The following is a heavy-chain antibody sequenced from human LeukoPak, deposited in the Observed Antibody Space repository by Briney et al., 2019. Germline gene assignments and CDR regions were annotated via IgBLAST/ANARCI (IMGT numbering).Heavy chain of an antibody. CDR2: TYYRSKWYN. D-gene: IGHD6-19*01. CDR3: ARESYSSGWPGLGI. J-gene: IGHJ3*02. Sequence: SQTLSLTCAISGDSVSSNSAAWNWIRQSPPRGLEWLGRTYYRSKWYNDYAVSVKSRITINPDTSKNQFSLQLNSVTPEDTAVYYCARESYSSGWPGLGIWGQGTMVTVSS. CDR1: GDSVSSNSAA. V-gene: IGHV6-1*01.